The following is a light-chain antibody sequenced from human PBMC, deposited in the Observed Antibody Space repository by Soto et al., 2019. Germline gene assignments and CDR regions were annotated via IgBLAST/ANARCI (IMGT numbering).Light chain of an antibody. CDR3: ISYRGSDTSYV. V-gene: IGLV2-14*01. CDR2: EVR. J-gene: IGLJ1*01. CDR1: SSDIGSYNY. Sequence: QSMLTQPATVSVSLGLSVTISCTGTSSDIGSYNYVAWYQQFPGKTPKLIIYEVRNRPSGVSFRFSGSKSGNTASLTISGLQAEDEADYYCISYRGSDTSYVFGTGTKVIV.